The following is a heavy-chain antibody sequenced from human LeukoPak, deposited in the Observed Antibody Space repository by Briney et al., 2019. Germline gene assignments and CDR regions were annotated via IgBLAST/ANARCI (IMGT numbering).Heavy chain of an antibody. V-gene: IGHV3-21*01. CDR3: ARDATGRYVVVVPAAIERDYYYYYYMDV. Sequence: GGSLRLSCAASGFTFSSYSMNWVRQAPGKGLEWVSSISSSSSYIYYADSVKGRFTISRDNAKNTLYLQMNSLRAEDTAVYYCARDATGRYVVVVPAAIERDYYYYYYMDVWGKGTTVTVSS. CDR1: GFTFSSYS. J-gene: IGHJ6*03. CDR2: ISSSSSYI. D-gene: IGHD2-2*01.